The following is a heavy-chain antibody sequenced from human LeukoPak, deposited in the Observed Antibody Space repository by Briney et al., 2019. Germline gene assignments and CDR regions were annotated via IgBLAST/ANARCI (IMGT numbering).Heavy chain of an antibody. CDR3: VKDRALFTVFRGVIIAPGY. CDR2: ISGSGDST. Sequence: GGSLTLSCAASAFTFSNYAMSWVRQAPGKGLEWVSDISGSGDSTYYADSVKGRFTISRDNSKNTLYLQMNSLRAEDTAVYYCVKDRALFTVFRGVIIAPGYWGQGTLVTVSS. CDR1: AFTFSNYA. J-gene: IGHJ4*02. D-gene: IGHD3-10*01. V-gene: IGHV3-23*01.